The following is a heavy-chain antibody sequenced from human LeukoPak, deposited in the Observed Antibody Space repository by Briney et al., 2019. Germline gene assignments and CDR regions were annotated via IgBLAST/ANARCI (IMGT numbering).Heavy chain of an antibody. J-gene: IGHJ6*02. CDR2: INHSGST. V-gene: IGHV4-34*01. Sequence: SETLSLTCAVYGGSFSGYYWSWIRQPPGKGLEWIGEINHSGSTNYNPSLKSRVTISVDTSKNQFSLKLSSVTAADTAVYYCARATGTDYGDEYGMDVWGQGTTVTVSS. CDR3: ARATGTDYGDEYGMDV. D-gene: IGHD4-17*01. CDR1: GGSFSGYY.